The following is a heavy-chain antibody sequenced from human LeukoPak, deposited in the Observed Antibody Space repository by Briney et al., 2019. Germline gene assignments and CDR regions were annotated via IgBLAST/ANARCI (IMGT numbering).Heavy chain of an antibody. CDR1: GGTFSSYA. Sequence: ASVNVSCKSSGGTFSSYAISWVRQAPGQGLEWMGRIIPILGIANYAQKFQGRVTITADKSTSTAYMELSSLRSEDTAVYYCARPRDPYYYYYGMDVWGQGTTVTVFS. CDR2: IIPILGIA. J-gene: IGHJ6*02. CDR3: ARPRDPYYYYYGMDV. V-gene: IGHV1-69*04.